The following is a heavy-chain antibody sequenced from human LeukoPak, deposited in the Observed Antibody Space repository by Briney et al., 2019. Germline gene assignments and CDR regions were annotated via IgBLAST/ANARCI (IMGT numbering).Heavy chain of an antibody. V-gene: IGHV3-30*03. Sequence: PGTSLRLACEASGFTFSDHGMHWLRQAPGKQLEWLGVISFDAAHGTYAASVRGRFTISRDNSRKMSFLQMNSLRPDDTAVYFCARDYWGQIWTDWGQGTLVIVSS. D-gene: IGHD3-16*01. CDR2: ISFDAAHG. J-gene: IGHJ4*02. CDR1: GFTFSDHG. CDR3: ARDYWGQIWTD.